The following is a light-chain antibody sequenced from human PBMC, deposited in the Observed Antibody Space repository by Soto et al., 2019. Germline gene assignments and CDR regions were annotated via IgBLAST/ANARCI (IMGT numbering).Light chain of an antibody. CDR3: AVWDDSLNGHV. Sequence: QSVLTQPPSASGAPGQAVAVSCSGRSSNIGTSSVHWYKHLPGTAPKPLIYTNDQRPSGVPDRFSGSKSGTSASLAISGLQSEDEADYYCAVWDDSLNGHVFGAGTKVTVL. CDR2: TND. CDR1: SSNIGTSS. J-gene: IGLJ1*01. V-gene: IGLV1-44*01.